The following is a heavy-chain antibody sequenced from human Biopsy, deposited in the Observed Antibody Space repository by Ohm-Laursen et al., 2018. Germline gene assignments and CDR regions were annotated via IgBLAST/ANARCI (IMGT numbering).Heavy chain of an antibody. CDR2: IYHSGRT. J-gene: IGHJ4*02. Sequence: GTLSLTWPVSGYSIKSGYYWGWIRQPPGKGLEWIGNIYHSGRTYYNPSLKSRVTISVEKSKNQFSLKLSSVTAADTAVYYCARLEWRDTFFDFWGQGRLVTVSS. V-gene: IGHV4-38-2*01. CDR1: GYSIKSGYY. D-gene: IGHD3-3*01. CDR3: ARLEWRDTFFDF.